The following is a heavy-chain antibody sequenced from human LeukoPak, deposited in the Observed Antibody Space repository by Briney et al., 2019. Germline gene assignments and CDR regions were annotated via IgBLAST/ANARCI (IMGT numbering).Heavy chain of an antibody. J-gene: IGHJ4*02. D-gene: IGHD4-17*01. V-gene: IGHV1-8*03. Sequence: GASVKVSCKASGYTFTGYYMHWVRQAPGQGLEWMGWINPNSGNTGYAQKFQGRVTITRNTSISTAYMELSSLRSEDTAVYYCARVYGDYGLDYWGQGTLVTVSS. CDR2: INPNSGNT. CDR3: ARVYGDYGLDY. CDR1: GYTFTGYY.